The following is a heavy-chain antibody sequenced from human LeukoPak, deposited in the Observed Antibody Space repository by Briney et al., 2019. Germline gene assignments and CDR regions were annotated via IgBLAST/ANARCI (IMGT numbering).Heavy chain of an antibody. CDR3: ARGLWWIRDLYDY. CDR2: ITPILGIA. CDR1: GGTFSSYA. V-gene: IGHV1-69*04. D-gene: IGHD5-12*01. Sequence: SVKVSCKASGGTFSSYAISWVRQAPGQGLEWMGRITPILGIANYAQKFQGRVTITADKSTSTAYMELSSLRSEDTAVYYCARGLWWIRDLYDYWGQGTLVTVSS. J-gene: IGHJ4*02.